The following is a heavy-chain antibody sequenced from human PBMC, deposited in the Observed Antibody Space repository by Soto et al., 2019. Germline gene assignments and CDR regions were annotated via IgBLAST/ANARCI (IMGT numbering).Heavy chain of an antibody. J-gene: IGHJ5*02. D-gene: IGHD2-2*01. CDR2: ISSSSSTI. CDR3: AREYCSSTSCLNWFDP. CDR1: GFTFSSYS. V-gene: IGHV3-48*01. Sequence: EVQLVESGGGLVQPGGSLRLSCAASGFTFSSYSMNWVRQAPGKGLEWVSCISSSSSTIYYADSVKGRFTISRDNAKNSLYLQMNSLRAEDTAVYYCAREYCSSTSCLNWFDPWGQGTLVTVSS.